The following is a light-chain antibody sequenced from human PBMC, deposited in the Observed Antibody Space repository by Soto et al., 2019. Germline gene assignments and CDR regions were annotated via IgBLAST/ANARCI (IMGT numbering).Light chain of an antibody. Sequence: QSALTQPRSVSGSPGQSVTISCTGTNSDVGNYNYVSWYQQHPGNAPKLMIYDVTKRPSGVPDHFSGSKSGNTASLTISRLQAEDEADYYCCAYAGSYAFWVFGGGTKLTVL. CDR3: CAYAGSYAFWV. J-gene: IGLJ3*02. V-gene: IGLV2-11*01. CDR1: NSDVGNYNY. CDR2: DVT.